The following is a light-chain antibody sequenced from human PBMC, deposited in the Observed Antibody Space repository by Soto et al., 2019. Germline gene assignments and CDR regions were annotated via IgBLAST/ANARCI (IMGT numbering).Light chain of an antibody. CDR1: SSNIGAGYD. V-gene: IGLV1-40*01. CDR3: QSYDTNLSAYV. Sequence: QSVLTQPPSVSGAPGQRVTISCTGSSSNIGAGYDVHWYHQLPGTPPKLLIYDNINRPSGVPDRISASKSGTSASLAITGLQAEDEADYYCQSYDTNLSAYVFGGGTKLTVL. CDR2: DNI. J-gene: IGLJ2*01.